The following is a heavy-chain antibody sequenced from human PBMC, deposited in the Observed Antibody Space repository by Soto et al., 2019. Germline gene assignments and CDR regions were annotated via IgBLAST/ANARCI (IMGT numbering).Heavy chain of an antibody. CDR1: GGSFSGYY. J-gene: IGHJ4*02. CDR2: INHSGST. CDR3: ARGSWFNYYFDY. V-gene: IGHV4-34*01. Sequence: QVQLQQWGAGLLKPSETLSLTCAVYGGSFSGYYWSWIRQPPGQGLEWIGEINHSGSTNYNPSLKSRVTISVDTSKNQFSLKLSSVTAADTAVYYCARGSWFNYYFDYWGQGTLVTVSS. D-gene: IGHD6-13*01.